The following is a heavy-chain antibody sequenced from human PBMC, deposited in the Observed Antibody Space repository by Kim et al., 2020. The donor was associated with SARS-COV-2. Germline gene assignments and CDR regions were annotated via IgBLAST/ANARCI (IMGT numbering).Heavy chain of an antibody. CDR2: IRSKAYGGTT. J-gene: IGHJ5*02. CDR1: GFTFGDYA. V-gene: IGHV3-49*04. D-gene: IGHD3-10*01. CDR3: TRDSYEEIGSGSYYRPSHNWFDP. Sequence: GGSLRLSCTASGFTFGDYAMSWVRQAPGKGLEWVGFIRSKAYGGTTEYAASVKGRFTISRDDSKSIAYLQMNSLKTEDTAVYYCTRDSYEEIGSGSYYRPSHNWFDPWGQGTLVTVSS.